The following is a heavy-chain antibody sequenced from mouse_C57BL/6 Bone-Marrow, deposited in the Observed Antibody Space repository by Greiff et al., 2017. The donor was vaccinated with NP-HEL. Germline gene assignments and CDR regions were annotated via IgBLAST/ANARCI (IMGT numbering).Heavy chain of an antibody. V-gene: IGHV5-4*01. J-gene: IGHJ2*01. CDR2: ISDGGSYT. Sequence: EVKVVESGGGLVKPGGSLKLSCAASGFTFSSYAMSWVRQTPEKRLEWVATISDGGSYTYYPDNVKGRFTISRDNAKNNLYLQMSHLKSEDTAMYYCARDPSITTVVAPGYFDYWGQGTTLTVSS. D-gene: IGHD1-1*01. CDR3: ARDPSITTVVAPGYFDY. CDR1: GFTFSSYA.